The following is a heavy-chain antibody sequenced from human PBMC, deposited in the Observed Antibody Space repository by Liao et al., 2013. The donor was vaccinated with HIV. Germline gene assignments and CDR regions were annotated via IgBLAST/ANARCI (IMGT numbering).Heavy chain of an antibody. CDR3: ARGGGGKGFDS. CDR1: GGSIGTYY. Sequence: QVQLQESGPGLVKPSETLSLTCTVSGGSIGTYYWSWIRQPAGKGLEYIGRIYAGGSTNYNPSLKSRVTLSIDTSKNQFSLRLNSVTAADTAVYYCARGGGGKGFDSWGQGTLVTVSS. CDR2: IYAGGST. J-gene: IGHJ4*02. V-gene: IGHV4-4*07. D-gene: IGHD4-23*01.